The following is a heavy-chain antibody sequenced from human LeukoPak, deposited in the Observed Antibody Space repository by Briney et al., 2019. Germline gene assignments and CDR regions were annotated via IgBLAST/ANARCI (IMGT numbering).Heavy chain of an antibody. J-gene: IGHJ4*02. D-gene: IGHD6-19*01. CDR1: GYTFTTSY. CDR2: ISPSGGST. Sequence: ASVKVSCKASGYTFTTSYMHWVRQAPGQGLEWMAIISPSGGSTNYAQKFQGRVTMTRDTSTSTVYMELSSLRSEDTAVYYCARGPSYSSGWCSHWGQGTLVTVSP. CDR3: ARGPSYSSGWCSH. V-gene: IGHV1-46*01.